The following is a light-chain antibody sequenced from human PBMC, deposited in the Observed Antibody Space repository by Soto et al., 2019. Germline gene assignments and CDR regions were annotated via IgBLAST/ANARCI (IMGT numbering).Light chain of an antibody. J-gene: IGKJ5*01. CDR1: QSVSNS. CDR2: DVS. Sequence: EIVLTQSPATLSLSPRERVTLSCRASQSVSNSLAWYQQKPGQPPRLLIYDVSNRATGIPARFSGSGSGTDFTLTITSLEPEDFAVYFCHQRYNWPRVTFGQGTRLEI. CDR3: HQRYNWPRVT. V-gene: IGKV3-11*01.